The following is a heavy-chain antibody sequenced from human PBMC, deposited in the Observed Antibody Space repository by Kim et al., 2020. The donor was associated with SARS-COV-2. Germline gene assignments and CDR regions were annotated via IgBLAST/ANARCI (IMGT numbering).Heavy chain of an antibody. CDR2: DDDK. V-gene: IGHV2-5*02. J-gene: IGHJ4*02. D-gene: IGHD6-19*01. Sequence: DDDKRYSPSLKSRLTITKDTSKNQVVLTMTNMDPVDTATYYCAHTGWYPNYFDYCGQGTLVTVSS. CDR3: AHTGWYPNYFDY.